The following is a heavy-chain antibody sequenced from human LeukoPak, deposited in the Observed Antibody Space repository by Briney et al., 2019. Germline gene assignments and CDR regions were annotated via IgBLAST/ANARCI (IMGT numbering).Heavy chain of an antibody. CDR3: ARDPYYGGNTDRFDY. V-gene: IGHV3-11*04. Sequence: PGGSLRLSCAASGFTFSDYYMSWIRQAPGKGLEWVSYISSSGSTIYYADSVKGRFTISRDNSKNTLYLQMNSLRTEDTAVYYCARDPYYGGNTDRFDYWGQGTLVTVSS. CDR2: ISSSGSTI. D-gene: IGHD4-23*01. CDR1: GFTFSDYY. J-gene: IGHJ4*02.